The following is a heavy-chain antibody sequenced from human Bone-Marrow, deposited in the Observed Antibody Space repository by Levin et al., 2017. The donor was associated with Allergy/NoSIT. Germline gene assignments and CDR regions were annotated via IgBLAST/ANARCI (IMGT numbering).Heavy chain of an antibody. CDR3: ARDKVRRATIGARWFDP. D-gene: IGHD5-24*01. J-gene: IGHJ5*02. CDR2: IKEDGSEK. Sequence: GESLKISCAASGFTFSNSWMSWVRQAPGKGLEWVANIKEDGSEKYYVDSVKGRFTISRDNAKNSLYVQMNSLRAEDKAVYLCARDKVRRATIGARWFDPWGQGTLVTVSS. V-gene: IGHV3-7*01. CDR1: GFTFSNSW.